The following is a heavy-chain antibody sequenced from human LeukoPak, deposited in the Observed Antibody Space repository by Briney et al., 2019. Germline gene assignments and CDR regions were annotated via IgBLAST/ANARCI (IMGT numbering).Heavy chain of an antibody. CDR1: GFTFSSYA. Sequence: PGGSLRLSCAASGFTFSSYAMSWVRQAPGKGLEWVSGISWNSGSIGYADSVKGRFTISRDNAKNSLYLQMNSLRAEDTALYYCAKGSYYDSSGYYQNWFDPWGQGTLVTVSS. J-gene: IGHJ5*02. V-gene: IGHV3-9*01. D-gene: IGHD3-22*01. CDR2: ISWNSGSI. CDR3: AKGSYYDSSGYYQNWFDP.